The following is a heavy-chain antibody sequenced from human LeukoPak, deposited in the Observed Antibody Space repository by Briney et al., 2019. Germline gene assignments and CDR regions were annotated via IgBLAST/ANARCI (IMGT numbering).Heavy chain of an antibody. CDR2: ISYDGSNK. CDR3: ARGKGGDGYNSAFDI. D-gene: IGHD5-12*01. Sequence: GGSLRLSCAVSGFTFSSYAMHWVRQAPGKGLEWVAGISYDGSNKYYADSVKGRFTISRDNSKNTLYLQMNSLRAEDTAVYYCARGKGGDGYNSAFDIWGQGTMVTVSS. V-gene: IGHV3-30-3*01. J-gene: IGHJ3*02. CDR1: GFTFSSYA.